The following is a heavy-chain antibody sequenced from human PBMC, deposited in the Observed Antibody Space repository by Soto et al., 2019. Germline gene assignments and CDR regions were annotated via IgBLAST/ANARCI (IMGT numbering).Heavy chain of an antibody. V-gene: IGHV1-69*06. CDR1: GGTFSSYA. D-gene: IGHD1-26*01. CDR2: IIHIFGKA. J-gene: IGHJ3*01. Sequence: QVQLVQSGAEVKKPGSSVKVSCKASGGTFSSYAISWVRQAPGQGLEWMGGIIHIFGKANYAQKFQGRDTITADKSTSTAYSELSSLRSEDTAVYYCAREWVGGSNAFDLWGQGTMVTVSS. CDR3: AREWVGGSNAFDL.